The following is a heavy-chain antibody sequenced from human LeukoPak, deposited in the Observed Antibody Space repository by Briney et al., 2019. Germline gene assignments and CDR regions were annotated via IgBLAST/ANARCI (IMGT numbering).Heavy chain of an antibody. V-gene: IGHV1-18*01. Sequence: ASVKVSCKPSGYSFTRNGISWVRQAPAQGLEWMAWISANSGNTNYAQNFQDRVTLTTDTSTSTAYMELRSLRSDDTAVYYCARDVNYAFDYWGQGTLVTVSS. J-gene: IGHJ4*02. D-gene: IGHD3-16*01. CDR3: ARDVNYAFDY. CDR2: ISANSGNT. CDR1: GYSFTRNG.